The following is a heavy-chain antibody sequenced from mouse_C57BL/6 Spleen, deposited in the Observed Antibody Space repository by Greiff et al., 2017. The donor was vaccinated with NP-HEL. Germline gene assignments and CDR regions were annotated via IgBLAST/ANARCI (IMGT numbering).Heavy chain of an antibody. V-gene: IGHV5-9*01. Sequence: EVQRVESGGGLVKPGGSLKLSCAASGFTFSSYTMSWVRQTPEKRLEWVATISGGGGNTYYPDSVKGRFTISRDNAKNTLYLQMSSLRSEDTALYYCARHPYYYGSSYDYAMDYWGQGTSVTVSS. CDR2: ISGGGGNT. D-gene: IGHD1-1*01. CDR3: ARHPYYYGSSYDYAMDY. J-gene: IGHJ4*01. CDR1: GFTFSSYT.